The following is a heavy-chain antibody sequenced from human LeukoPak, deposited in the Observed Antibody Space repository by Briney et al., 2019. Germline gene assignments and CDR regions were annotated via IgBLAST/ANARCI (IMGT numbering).Heavy chain of an antibody. CDR2: ISWNSGSI. D-gene: IGHD6-13*01. J-gene: IGHJ5*02. V-gene: IGHV3-9*01. CDR1: GFTFDDYA. CDR3: AKAYSSSGNGWFDP. Sequence: GGSLRLSCAASGFTFDDYAMHWVRQAPGKGLEWVSGISWNSGSIGYADSAKGRFTISRDNAKNSLYLQMNSLRAEDTALYYCAKAYSSSGNGWFDPWGQGTLVTVSS.